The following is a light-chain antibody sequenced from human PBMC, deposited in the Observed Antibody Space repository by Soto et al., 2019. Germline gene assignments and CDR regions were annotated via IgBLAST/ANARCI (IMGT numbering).Light chain of an antibody. CDR2: GAS. Sequence: EIVMTQSPATLSVSPGDTATLSCRASQSIGSNVGWYQQKPGQAPRLLIYGASTRATGISARLSGSGSGIEFSLTISSLQSEDLAVYYCQQYNTWSLITFGQGTRLEIK. CDR3: QQYNTWSLIT. CDR1: QSIGSN. J-gene: IGKJ5*01. V-gene: IGKV3-15*01.